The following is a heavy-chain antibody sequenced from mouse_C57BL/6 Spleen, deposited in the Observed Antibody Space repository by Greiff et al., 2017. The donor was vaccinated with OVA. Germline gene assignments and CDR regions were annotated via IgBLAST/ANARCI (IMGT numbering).Heavy chain of an antibody. CDR1: GYTFTDYN. CDR2: INPNNGGT. J-gene: IGHJ4*01. CDR3: ARCSHYDEGAMDY. D-gene: IGHD2-4*01. V-gene: IGHV1-18*01. Sequence: VQLKESGPELVKPGASVKIPCKASGYTFTDYNMDWVKQSHGKSLEWIGGINPNNGGTIYNQKFKGKATLTVDKSSSTAYMELRSLTSEDTAVYYCARCSHYDEGAMDYWGQGTSVTVSS.